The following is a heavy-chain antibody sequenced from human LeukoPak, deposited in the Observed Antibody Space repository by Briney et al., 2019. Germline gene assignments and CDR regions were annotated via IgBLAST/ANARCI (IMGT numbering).Heavy chain of an antibody. D-gene: IGHD6-13*01. Sequence: PSETLSLTCTVSGGSISSHYWSWIRQPPGKGLEWVSAISGSGGSTYYADSVKGRFTISRDNSKNTLYLQMNSLRAEDTAVYYCAKGSSSWYRGSHYFDYWGQGTLVTVSS. CDR3: AKGSSSWYRGSHYFDY. CDR2: ISGSGGST. CDR1: GGSISSHY. V-gene: IGHV3-23*01. J-gene: IGHJ4*02.